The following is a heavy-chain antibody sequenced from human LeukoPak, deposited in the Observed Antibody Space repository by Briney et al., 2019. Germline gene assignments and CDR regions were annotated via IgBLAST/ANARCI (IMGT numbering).Heavy chain of an antibody. V-gene: IGHV1-3*03. CDR3: ATVWFGERIP. J-gene: IGHJ5*02. D-gene: IGHD3-10*01. CDR2: INAGNGNT. Sequence: ASVKVSCKASGYTFTSYAMHWVRQAPGQRLEWMGWINAGNGNTKYSQEFQGRVTMTEDTSTDTAYMELSSLRSEDTAVYYCATVWFGERIPWGQGTLVTVSS. CDR1: GYTFTSYA.